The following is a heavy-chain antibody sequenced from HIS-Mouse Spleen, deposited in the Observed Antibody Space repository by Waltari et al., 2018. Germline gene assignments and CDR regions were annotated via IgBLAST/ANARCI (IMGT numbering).Heavy chain of an antibody. Sequence: QLQLQESGPGLVKPSETLSLTCTVSGGSISSSSYYWGWIRQPPGKGLEWIGSIYYSGSTYYNPSLKSLVTISVDTSKNQFSLKLSSVTAADTAVYYCAREIPYSSSWYDWYFDLWGRSTLVTVSS. CDR1: GGSISSSSYY. CDR3: AREIPYSSSWYDWYFDL. V-gene: IGHV4-39*07. D-gene: IGHD6-13*01. J-gene: IGHJ2*01. CDR2: IYYSGST.